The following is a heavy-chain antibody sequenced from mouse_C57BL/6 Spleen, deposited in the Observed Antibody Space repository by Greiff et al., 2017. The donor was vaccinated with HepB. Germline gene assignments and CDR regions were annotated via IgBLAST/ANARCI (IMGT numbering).Heavy chain of an antibody. CDR1: GFTFSSYT. V-gene: IGHV5-9*01. Sequence: EVNLVESGGGLVKPGGSLKLSCAASGFTFSSYTMSWVRQTPEKRLEWVATISGGGGNTYYPDSVKGRFTISRDNAKNTLYLQMSSLRSEDTALYYCARQGSGFDYWGQGTTLTVSS. D-gene: IGHD3-2*02. J-gene: IGHJ2*01. CDR2: ISGGGGNT. CDR3: ARQGSGFDY.